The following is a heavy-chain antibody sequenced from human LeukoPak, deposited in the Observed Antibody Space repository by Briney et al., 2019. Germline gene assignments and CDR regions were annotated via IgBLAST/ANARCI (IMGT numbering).Heavy chain of an antibody. CDR1: GFTFGSYG. J-gene: IGHJ4*02. V-gene: IGHV3-30*18. CDR3: AKLGGNSTWYYFDY. CDR2: ISYDGSNK. D-gene: IGHD4-23*01. Sequence: GGSLRLSCAASGFTFGSYGVHWVRQAPGKGLEWVAVISYDGSNKYYADSVKGRFTISRDNSKNTLYLQMNSLRAEDTAVYYCAKLGGNSTWYYFDYWGQGTLVTVSS.